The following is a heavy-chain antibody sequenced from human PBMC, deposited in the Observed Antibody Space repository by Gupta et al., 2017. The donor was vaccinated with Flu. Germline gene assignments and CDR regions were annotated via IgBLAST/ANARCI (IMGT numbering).Heavy chain of an antibody. J-gene: IGHJ4*02. CDR3: ARTYGTNNGFFDD. V-gene: IGHV3-7*01. D-gene: IGHD4-17*01. Sequence: EVQLVASGGGLVRVGGSLRLCCGASGFILSHYWMSLVRQAPGKGLEWVANINHGGCVEKYVDSVKGRFTIARDNAKNSLDRQMNSLRVDDTAMYYGARTYGTNNGFFDDWGQGILVTVSS. CDR1: GFILSHYW. CDR2: INHGGCVE.